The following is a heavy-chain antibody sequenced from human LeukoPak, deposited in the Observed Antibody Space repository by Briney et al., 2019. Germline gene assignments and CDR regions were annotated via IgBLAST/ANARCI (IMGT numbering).Heavy chain of an antibody. J-gene: IGHJ4*02. CDR2: IYYSGST. Sequence: PSETLSLTCTVAGGSINNYYWSWIRQPPGKGLEWIGYIYYSGSTNYNPSLKSRVTISVDTSKTQFSLKLGSVTAADTAVYYCARRDFSTVAFDYWGQGTLVTVSS. D-gene: IGHD4-23*01. CDR3: ARRDFSTVAFDY. V-gene: IGHV4-59*08. CDR1: GGSINNYY.